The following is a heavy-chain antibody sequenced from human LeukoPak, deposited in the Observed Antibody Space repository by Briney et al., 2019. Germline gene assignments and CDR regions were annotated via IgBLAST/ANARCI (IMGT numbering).Heavy chain of an antibody. J-gene: IGHJ4*02. CDR3: TRPLYSGSYEYYFDY. D-gene: IGHD1-26*01. CDR1: GFTFGDYA. Sequence: PGGSLRLSCTASGFTFGDYAMSWFRQAPGKGLEWVGFIRSKAYGGTTEYAASVKGRFTISRDDSKSIAYLQMNSLKTEDTAVYYCTRPLYSGSYEYYFDYWGQGTLVTVSS. CDR2: IRSKAYGGTT. V-gene: IGHV3-49*03.